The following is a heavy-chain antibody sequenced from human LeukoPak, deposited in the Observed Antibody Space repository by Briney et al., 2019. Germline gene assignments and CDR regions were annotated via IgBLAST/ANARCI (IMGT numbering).Heavy chain of an antibody. CDR3: AKGSLAARPYYFDC. J-gene: IGHJ4*02. V-gene: IGHV3-23*01. CDR1: GFTFSSYA. D-gene: IGHD6-6*01. Sequence: GGSLRLSCAASGFTFSSYAMHWVRQAPGKGLEWVSTVTATGGSTWYADSVTGRFTISRDNSKNTLYLQMNGLRAEDTALYYCAKGSLAARPYYFDCWGQGTLVSVSS. CDR2: VTATGGST.